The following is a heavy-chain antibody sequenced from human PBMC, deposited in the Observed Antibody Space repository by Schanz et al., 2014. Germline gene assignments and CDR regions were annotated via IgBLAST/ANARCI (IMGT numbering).Heavy chain of an antibody. D-gene: IGHD2-8*01. CDR3: ARAPGANASPYYFDY. Sequence: EVQLVESGGGLVQPGRSLRLSCAASGFIFEDYAMYWVRQAPGKGLEWVSGISWNSYSLLYADSVQGRFTISRDNAKNSLYLQMNSLRHDDTALYYCARAPGANASPYYFDYWGQGSLVTVSS. CDR2: ISWNSYSL. V-gene: IGHV3-9*01. CDR1: GFIFEDYA. J-gene: IGHJ4*02.